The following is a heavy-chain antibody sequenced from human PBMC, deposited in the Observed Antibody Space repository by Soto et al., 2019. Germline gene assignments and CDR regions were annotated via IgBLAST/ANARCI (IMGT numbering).Heavy chain of an antibody. D-gene: IGHD2-8*02. CDR2: IYHSGST. J-gene: IGHJ4*02. CDR1: GGSISSGGYS. CDR3: ARDKITGLFDY. Sequence: PSETLSLTCAVSGGSISSGGYSWTWIRQPPGKGLEWIGYIYHSGSTYYNPSLKSRVTISVDRSKNQFSLKLNSVTAADTAVYYCARDKITGLFDYWGQGTLVTVSS. V-gene: IGHV4-30-2*01.